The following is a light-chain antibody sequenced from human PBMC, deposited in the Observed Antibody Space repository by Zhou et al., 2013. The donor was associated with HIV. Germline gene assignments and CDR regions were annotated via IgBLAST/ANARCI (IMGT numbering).Light chain of an antibody. CDR1: ESITSH. V-gene: IGKV1-39*01. CDR3: QQSYSNPIT. Sequence: DIQLTQSPSSLSASVGDRVTITCRASESITSHLNWFQQKPGKAPNLLIYAASNLQTGVPSRFSGSGSGTDFTLTISSLQPEDFATYYCQQSYSNPITFGQGTRLEIK. J-gene: IGKJ5*01. CDR2: AAS.